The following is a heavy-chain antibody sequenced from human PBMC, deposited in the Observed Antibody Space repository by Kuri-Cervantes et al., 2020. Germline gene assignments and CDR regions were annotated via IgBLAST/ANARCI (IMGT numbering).Heavy chain of an antibody. CDR1: GGTFSSYA. J-gene: IGHJ4*02. V-gene: IGHV1-69*13. CDR3: ARDPGYSGYDWTLDY. D-gene: IGHD5-12*01. CDR2: IIPIFGTA. Sequence: SVKVSCKASGGTFSSYAISWVRQAPGQGLEWMGGIIPIFGTANYAQKFQGRVTITADESTSTAYVELSSLRSEYTAVYYCARDPGYSGYDWTLDYWGQGTLVTVSS.